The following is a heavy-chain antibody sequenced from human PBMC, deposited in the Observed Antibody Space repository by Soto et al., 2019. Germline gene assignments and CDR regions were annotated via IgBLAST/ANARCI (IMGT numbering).Heavy chain of an antibody. CDR1: GDSISNSRW. V-gene: IGHV4-4*02. J-gene: IGHJ3*01. Sequence: QVQLQESGPGLVKPSGTLSLTCAVSGDSISNSRWWTWVRQPPGKGLEWIGDIFHSGDTNYNPSLKSRVFISVDKSQNQFSLKVSSVTAADTAVYSCAYSTGWYRHDVWGQGTFVTVSS. D-gene: IGHD6-19*01. CDR2: IFHSGDT. CDR3: AYSTGWYRHDV.